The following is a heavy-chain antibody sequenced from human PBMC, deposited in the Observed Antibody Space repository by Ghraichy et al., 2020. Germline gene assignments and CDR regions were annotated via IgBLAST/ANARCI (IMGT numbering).Heavy chain of an antibody. V-gene: IGHV1-69*13. CDR2: IIPIFGTA. CDR3: AREDIVVVPAAMGDYYYYYYMDV. CDR1: GGTFSSYA. J-gene: IGHJ6*03. D-gene: IGHD2-2*01. Sequence: SAKVSCKASGGTFSSYAISWVRQAPGQGLEWMGGIIPIFGTANYAQKFQGRVTITADESTSTAYMELSSLRSEDTAVYYCAREDIVVVPAAMGDYYYYYYMDVWGKGTTVTVSS.